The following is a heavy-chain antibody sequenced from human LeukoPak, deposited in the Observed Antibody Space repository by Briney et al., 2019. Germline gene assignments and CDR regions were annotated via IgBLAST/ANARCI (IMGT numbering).Heavy chain of an antibody. Sequence: PSETLSLTCTVSGGSISSSSYYWGWIRQPPGKGLEWTGSIYYSGSTYYNPSLKSRVTISVDTSKNQFSLKLSSVTAADTAVYYCARQYSSGWARYFDYWGQGTLVTVSS. D-gene: IGHD6-19*01. V-gene: IGHV4-39*01. J-gene: IGHJ4*02. CDR3: ARQYSSGWARYFDY. CDR2: IYYSGST. CDR1: GGSISSSSYY.